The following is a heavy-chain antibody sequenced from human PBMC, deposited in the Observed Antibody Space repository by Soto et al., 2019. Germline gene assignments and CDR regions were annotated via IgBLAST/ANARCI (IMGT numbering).Heavy chain of an antibody. D-gene: IGHD7-27*01. CDR1: GFTFSNYA. V-gene: IGHV3-23*01. CDR3: AKEDSWGGDFAS. CDR2: IINSAGST. Sequence: GGSLRLSCAASGFTFSNYAMSWVRQAPGKGLEWVSTIINSAGSTYYADSVKGRFTISRDYSKNTLYLHMSRLRAEDTAIYYCAKEDSWGGDFASWGQGTLVTVSS. J-gene: IGHJ4*02.